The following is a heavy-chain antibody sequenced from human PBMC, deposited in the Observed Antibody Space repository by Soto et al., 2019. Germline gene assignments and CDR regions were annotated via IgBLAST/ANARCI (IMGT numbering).Heavy chain of an antibody. CDR3: ARENRRGYCSGGSCYQNYNWFDP. CDR1: GGSVNGYY. V-gene: IGHV4-34*10. D-gene: IGHD2-15*01. CDR2: INHTGGT. Sequence: PSETLSLTCAVYGGSVNGYYWNWIRQPPGKGLEWIGEINHTGGTHYNPSLKSRVTMSVDTSKNQFSLKLSSVTAADTAVYYCARENRRGYCSGGSCYQNYNWFDPWGQGTLVTVSS. J-gene: IGHJ5*02.